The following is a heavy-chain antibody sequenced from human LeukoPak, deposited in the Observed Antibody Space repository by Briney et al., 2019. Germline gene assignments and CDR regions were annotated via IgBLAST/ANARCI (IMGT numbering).Heavy chain of an antibody. CDR1: GFAFSSSW. V-gene: IGHV3-7*01. J-gene: IGHJ6*03. CDR3: ARRAAGYCITTSCPDTYYYYYFMDV. D-gene: IGHD2-2*01. Sequence: GGSLRLSCAASGFAFSSSWMSWVRQAPGKGLEWVANIKQDGSETYYVDSLKGRFTVSRDNAKNSLYLQMNNLRAEDTAVYYCARRAAGYCITTSCPDTYYYYYFMDVWGKGTTVTVSS. CDR2: IKQDGSET.